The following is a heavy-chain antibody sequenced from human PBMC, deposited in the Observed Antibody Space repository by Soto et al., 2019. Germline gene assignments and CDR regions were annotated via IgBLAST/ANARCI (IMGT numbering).Heavy chain of an antibody. V-gene: IGHV4-31*03. CDR3: ARAQRELLGVDY. Sequence: SETLSLTCTVSGGSISSGGYYWSWIRQHPGKGLEWIGYIYYSGSTYYNPSLKSRVTISVDTSKNQFSLKLSSVTAADTAVYYCARAQRELLGVDYWGQGTLVTAPQ. CDR1: GGSISSGGYY. D-gene: IGHD1-26*01. J-gene: IGHJ4*02. CDR2: IYYSGST.